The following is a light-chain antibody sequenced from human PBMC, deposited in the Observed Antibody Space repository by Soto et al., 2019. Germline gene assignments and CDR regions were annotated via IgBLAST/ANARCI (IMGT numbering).Light chain of an antibody. Sequence: QSALTQPRSVSGSPGQSVTISCTGTSSYVGAYNYVSWYQQHPGKVPKLMLYEVTERPSGVPDRFSGSKSGNTASLTISGFQAEDEADYYCCSYAGSYTWVFGGGTKLTVL. CDR2: EVT. CDR1: SSYVGAYNY. J-gene: IGLJ3*02. V-gene: IGLV2-11*01. CDR3: CSYAGSYTWV.